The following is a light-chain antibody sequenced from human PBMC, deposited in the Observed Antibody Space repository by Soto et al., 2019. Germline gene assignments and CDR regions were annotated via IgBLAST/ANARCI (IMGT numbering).Light chain of an antibody. V-gene: IGKV3-11*01. Sequence: VLLTHSPSNLSLYQGERATLSCRASQSVSSCLAWYQQKPGQAPRLLIYDASNRATGIQARFSGSGSGTDLPTTIRRLDPQDFEVYHLKQPSKWLYNFGQG. CDR2: DAS. J-gene: IGKJ2*01. CDR1: QSVSSC. CDR3: KQPSKWLYN.